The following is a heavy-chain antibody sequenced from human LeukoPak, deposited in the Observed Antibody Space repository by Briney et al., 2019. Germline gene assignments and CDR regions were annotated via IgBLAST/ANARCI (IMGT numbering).Heavy chain of an antibody. J-gene: IGHJ6*03. CDR2: IFYGAST. CDR3: ARAYYFYYYMDV. V-gene: IGHV4-38-2*01. CDR1: GFTFSDYY. Sequence: KPGGSLRLSCAASGFTFSDYYMSWIRQPPGKGLEWIGSIFYGASTYTYYKPSLKSRVTISLDTSKSQFSLKLNSVTAADTAVYYCARAYYFYYYMDVWGKGTTVTVSS.